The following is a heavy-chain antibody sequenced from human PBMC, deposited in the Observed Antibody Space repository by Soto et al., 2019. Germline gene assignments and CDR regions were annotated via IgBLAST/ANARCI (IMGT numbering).Heavy chain of an antibody. CDR2: ISGSGGST. J-gene: IGHJ4*02. CDR3: AKVGTEGYCSGGSCYRPLDY. Sequence: GSLRLSCAASGFTFSSYVMSWVRQAPGKGLEWVSAISGSGGSTYYADSVKGRFTISRDNSKNTLYLQMNSLRAEDTAVYYCAKVGTEGYCSGGSCYRPLDYWGQGTLVTVSS. CDR1: GFTFSSYV. D-gene: IGHD2-15*01. V-gene: IGHV3-23*01.